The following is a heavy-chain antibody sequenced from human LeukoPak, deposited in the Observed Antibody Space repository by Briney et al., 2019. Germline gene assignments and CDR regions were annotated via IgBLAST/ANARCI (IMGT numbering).Heavy chain of an antibody. Sequence: PSETLSLTCAVYGGSFSGYYWSWIRQPPGKGLEWIGYIYYTGSTNYNPSLKSRVTISVDTSKNQFSLKLSPVTAADTAVYYCARRPHTGYSGGWGPHDYYYGMNVWGQGTTVTVSS. CDR3: ARRPHTGYSGGWGPHDYYYGMNV. CDR2: IYYTGST. J-gene: IGHJ6*02. CDR1: GGSFSGYY. V-gene: IGHV4-59*08. D-gene: IGHD6-19*01.